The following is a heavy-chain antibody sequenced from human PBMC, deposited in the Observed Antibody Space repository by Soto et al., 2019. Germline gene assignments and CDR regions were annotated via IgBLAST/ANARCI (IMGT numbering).Heavy chain of an antibody. V-gene: IGHV3-30*18. CDR2: ISYDGSNK. CDR3: AKDLDCYDSSGLAH. D-gene: IGHD3-22*01. Sequence: PGGSLRLSCAASGFTFSSYGMHWVRQAPGKGLEWVAVISYDGSNKYYADSVKGRFTISRDNSKNTLYLQMNSLRAEDTAVYYCAKDLDCYDSSGLAHWGQGTLVTVSS. CDR1: GFTFSSYG. J-gene: IGHJ4*02.